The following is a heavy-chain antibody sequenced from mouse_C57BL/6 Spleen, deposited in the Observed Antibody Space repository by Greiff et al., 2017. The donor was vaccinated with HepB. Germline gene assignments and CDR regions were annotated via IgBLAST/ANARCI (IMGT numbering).Heavy chain of an antibody. J-gene: IGHJ2*01. V-gene: IGHV5-17*01. CDR1: GFTFSDYG. Sequence: EVQLVESGGGLVKPGGSLKLSCAASGFTFSDYGMHWVRQAPEKGLEWVAYISSGSSTIYYADTVKGRFTISRDNAKNTLFLQMTSLRSEDTAMYYCARRYYGNPLDYWGQGTTLTVSS. D-gene: IGHD2-1*01. CDR3: ARRYYGNPLDY. CDR2: ISSGSSTI.